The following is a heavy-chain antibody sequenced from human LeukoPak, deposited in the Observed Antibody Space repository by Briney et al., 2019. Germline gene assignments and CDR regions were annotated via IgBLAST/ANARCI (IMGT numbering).Heavy chain of an antibody. CDR3: AREQARAVAGIGFDY. V-gene: IGHV1-3*01. CDR1: GYTFTSYA. CDR2: INAGNGNT. Sequence: GASVKVSCKASGYTFTSYAMHWVRQAPGQRLEWMGWINAGNGNTKYSQKFQGRVTITRDTSASTAYMELSSLRSEDTAVYYCAREQARAVAGIGFDYWGQGTLVTVSS. D-gene: IGHD6-19*01. J-gene: IGHJ4*02.